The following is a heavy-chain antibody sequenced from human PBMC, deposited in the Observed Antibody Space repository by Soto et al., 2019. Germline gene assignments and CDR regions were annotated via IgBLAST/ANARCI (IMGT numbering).Heavy chain of an antibody. D-gene: IGHD6-13*01. CDR1: GFTFSKAW. CDR2: VKSKTDGETT. Sequence: EVQLVESGGGLVKPGGSLRLSCAASGFTFSKAWMSWVRQAPGKGPEWVGRVKSKTDGETTGYAAPVRGRFTISRDDSKTMLYLQMNSLKTEDTALYYCIADVRRSAAWGFDPWGQGTLVTVSS. J-gene: IGHJ5*02. V-gene: IGHV3-15*01. CDR3: IADVRRSAAWGFDP.